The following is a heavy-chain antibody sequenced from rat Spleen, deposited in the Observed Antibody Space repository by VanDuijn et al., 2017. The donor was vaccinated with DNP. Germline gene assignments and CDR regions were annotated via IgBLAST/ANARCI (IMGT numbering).Heavy chain of an antibody. J-gene: IGHJ4*01. Sequence: EVQLVESGGGLVQPGRSLRLSCEASGFTFNNYWMTWIRHVPGKGLEWVATISYDGSSTYYRDSVKGRFTISRDNAKSTLYLHMDSLRSEDTATYYCARHDYYSSPYYAMDAWGQGTSVTVSS. D-gene: IGHD1-2*01. V-gene: IGHV5-29*01. CDR1: GFTFNNYW. CDR2: ISYDGSST. CDR3: ARHDYYSSPYYAMDA.